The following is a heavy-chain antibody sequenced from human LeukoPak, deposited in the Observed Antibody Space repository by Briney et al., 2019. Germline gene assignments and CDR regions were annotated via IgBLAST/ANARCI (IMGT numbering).Heavy chain of an antibody. CDR1: GDNVSSNSAA. Sequence: SQTLSLTCAISGDNVSSNSAAWNWIRQSPSRGLEWLGRTYYRSKWYNDYAISVKSRITINPDTSKNQFSLQLNSVTPEDTAVYYCARDHGGGIAVAGTERAYYFDYRGQGTLVTVSS. J-gene: IGHJ4*02. CDR2: TYYRSKWYN. D-gene: IGHD6-19*01. V-gene: IGHV6-1*01. CDR3: ARDHGGGIAVAGTERAYYFDY.